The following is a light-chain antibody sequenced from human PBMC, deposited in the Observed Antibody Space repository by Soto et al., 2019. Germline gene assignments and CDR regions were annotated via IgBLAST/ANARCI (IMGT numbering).Light chain of an antibody. V-gene: IGKV1D-12*01. CDR1: QAISNW. J-gene: IGKJ1*01. CDR3: QQANSFPRT. Sequence: DIQMTQSPSSVSASVGDRVTITCRASQAISNWLAWYQQKPGKVPKLLIYAASNLQTAVPTRFRGSVSGTEFTLTISILQPEHFATYYCQQANSFPRTFGQGTKVEI. CDR2: AAS.